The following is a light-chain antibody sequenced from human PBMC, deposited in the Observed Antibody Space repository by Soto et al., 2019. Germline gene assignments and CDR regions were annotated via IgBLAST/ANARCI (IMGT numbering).Light chain of an antibody. CDR1: QSISTY. J-gene: IGKJ5*01. CDR2: AAS. Sequence: DIQMTQAPSSLSASVGDRVTITCRASQSISTYLYWYQQKPGKAPKLLIYAASSLQSGVPSRFSGSGSGTDFTLTISSLQPEDFATYHCQQSYSIPITCGQGKRREIK. CDR3: QQSYSIPIT. V-gene: IGKV1-39*01.